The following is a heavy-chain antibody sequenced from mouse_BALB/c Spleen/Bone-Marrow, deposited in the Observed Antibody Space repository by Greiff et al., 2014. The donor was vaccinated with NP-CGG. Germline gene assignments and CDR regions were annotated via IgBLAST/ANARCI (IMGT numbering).Heavy chain of an antibody. CDR1: GFAFSSYD. CDR2: ISHGGGTT. Sequence: DVHLVESGGGLVKPGGSLKLSCAASGFAFSSYDMSWVRQTPEKRLEWVAYISHGGGTTYYSDTVKGRFTISRDNAKNTLYLQMSSLKSEDTAIYYCTRRGGYYPYYYAMDCWGQGTSVTASS. V-gene: IGHV5-12-1*01. CDR3: TRRGGYYPYYYAMDC. J-gene: IGHJ4*01. D-gene: IGHD2-3*01.